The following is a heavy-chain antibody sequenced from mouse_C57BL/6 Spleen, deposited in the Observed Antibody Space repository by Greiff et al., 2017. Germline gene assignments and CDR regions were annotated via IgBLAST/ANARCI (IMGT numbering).Heavy chain of an antibody. CDR1: GYAFSRYW. V-gene: IGHV1-80*01. J-gene: IGHJ3*01. CDR2: IYPGDGDT. Sequence: VQLQQSGAELVKPGASVQISCKASGYAFSRYWMNWVKQRPGKGLEWIGQIYPGDGDTNYNGKFKGKATLTADKSSSTAYMQLSSLTSEDSAVYFCARSGYDYAVPWFAYWGQGTLVTVAA. CDR3: ARSGYDYAVPWFAY. D-gene: IGHD2-4*01.